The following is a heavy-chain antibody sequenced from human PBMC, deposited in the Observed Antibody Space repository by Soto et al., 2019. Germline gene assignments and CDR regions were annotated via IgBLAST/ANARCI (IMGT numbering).Heavy chain of an antibody. J-gene: IGHJ4*02. CDR1: GYTLTSYA. V-gene: IGHV1-3*01. Sequence: QVQLVQAGAEVKKPGASVKVSCKASGYTLTSYAMHWVRQAPGQRLAWMGWINAGNGNTKDSPKFQGRVTITRDPSGSTAYMVLSSLRSEEPAVYYCASDMQSDYWGQGTLVTVSS. CDR2: INAGNGNT. CDR3: ASDMQSDY. D-gene: IGHD2-2*01.